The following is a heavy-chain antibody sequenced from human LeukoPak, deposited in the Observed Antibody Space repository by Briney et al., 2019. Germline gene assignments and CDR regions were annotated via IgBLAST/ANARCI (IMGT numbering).Heavy chain of an antibody. J-gene: IGHJ6*03. CDR1: GGTFRSYA. CDR3: ARAPRGSCANCYYYMDV. CDR2: ISPIFGTA. D-gene: IGHD2-15*01. Sequence: SVEVSCKASGGTFRSYAISWVRQAPGQGLEWMGEISPIFGTANYAQKFQGRVTITTDESTSTAYMELSSLRSEDTAVYYCARAPRGSCANCYYYMDVWGKGTTVIVSS. V-gene: IGHV1-69*05.